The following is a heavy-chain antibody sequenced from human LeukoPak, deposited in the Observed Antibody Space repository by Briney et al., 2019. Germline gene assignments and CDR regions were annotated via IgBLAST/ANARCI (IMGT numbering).Heavy chain of an antibody. V-gene: IGHV3-11*06. CDR1: GFTFSDYY. J-gene: IGHJ4*02. CDR3: ARCAYGEDYFDY. Sequence: GGSLRLSCAASGFTFSDYYMSWIRQAPGKGLEWVSYISSSSSYTNYADSVKGRFTISRDNAKNSLYLQMNSLRDEDTAVYYCARCAYGEDYFDYWGQGTLVTVSS. CDR2: ISSSSSYT. D-gene: IGHD4-17*01.